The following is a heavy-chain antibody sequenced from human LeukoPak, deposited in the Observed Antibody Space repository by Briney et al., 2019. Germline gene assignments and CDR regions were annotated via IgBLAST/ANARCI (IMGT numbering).Heavy chain of an antibody. CDR3: ARAQTYYDFWRGVDGMDV. V-gene: IGHV3-23*01. Sequence: PGGSLRLSCAASGFTFTDYAMGWVRQAPGKGLEWVSVISGSGGSTYYADSVKGRFTISRDNSKNTLYLQMNSLRAEDTAVYYCARAQTYYDFWRGVDGMDVWGQGTTVTVSS. D-gene: IGHD3-3*01. CDR1: GFTFTDYA. CDR2: ISGSGGST. J-gene: IGHJ6*02.